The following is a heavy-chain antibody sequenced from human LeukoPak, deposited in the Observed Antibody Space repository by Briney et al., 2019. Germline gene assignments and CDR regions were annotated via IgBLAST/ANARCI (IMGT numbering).Heavy chain of an antibody. D-gene: IGHD3-22*01. CDR1: GFTVSSNY. V-gene: IGHV3-53*01. CDR3: ARTYYYDSSGYYLYYFDY. J-gene: IGHJ4*02. CDR2: IYSGGST. Sequence: GGSLRLSCAASGFTVSSNYMSWVRQAPRKGLEWVSVIYSGGSTYYADSVKGRFTISRDNSKNTLYLQMNSLRAEDTAVYYCARTYYYDSSGYYLYYFDYWGQGTLVTVSS.